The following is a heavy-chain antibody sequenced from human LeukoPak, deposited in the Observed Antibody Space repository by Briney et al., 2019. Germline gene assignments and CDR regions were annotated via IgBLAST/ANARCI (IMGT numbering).Heavy chain of an antibody. D-gene: IGHD1-26*01. V-gene: IGHV4-39*01. Sequence: TSETLSLTCTVSGGSISSSSYYWGWIRQPPGKGLEWIGGIYYSGSTYYNPSLKSRVTISVDTSKNQFSLKLSSVTAADTAVYYCASPGELPFDYWGQGTLVTVSS. CDR1: GGSISSSSYY. J-gene: IGHJ4*02. CDR2: IYYSGST. CDR3: ASPGELPFDY.